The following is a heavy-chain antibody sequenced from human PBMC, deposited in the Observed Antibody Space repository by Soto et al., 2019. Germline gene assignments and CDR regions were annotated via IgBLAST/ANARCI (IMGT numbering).Heavy chain of an antibody. Sequence: GGSLRLSCAASGFTFSSYAMSWVRQAPGKGLEWVSAISGSGGSTYYADSVKGRFTISRDNSKNTLYLQMNSLRAEDTAVYYCAKDRGPSLKAEYFQHWGQGTLVTVSS. J-gene: IGHJ1*01. CDR3: AKDRGPSLKAEYFQH. CDR2: ISGSGGST. CDR1: GFTFSSYA. V-gene: IGHV3-23*01.